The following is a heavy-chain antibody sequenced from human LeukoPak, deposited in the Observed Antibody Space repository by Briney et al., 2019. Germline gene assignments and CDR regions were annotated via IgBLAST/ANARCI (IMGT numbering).Heavy chain of an antibody. V-gene: IGHV4-30-4*01. D-gene: IGHD3-22*01. CDR1: GGSISSGDYY. Sequence: PSETLSLTCTVSGGSISSGDYYWSWIRQPPGKGLEWIGYIYYSGSTYYNPSLKSRVTISVDTSKNQFSLKLSSVTAADTAVYYCARVVKYYYDSSGYYYGEDFEYWGQGTLVTVSS. CDR3: ARVVKYYYDSSGYYYGEDFEY. CDR2: IYYSGST. J-gene: IGHJ4*02.